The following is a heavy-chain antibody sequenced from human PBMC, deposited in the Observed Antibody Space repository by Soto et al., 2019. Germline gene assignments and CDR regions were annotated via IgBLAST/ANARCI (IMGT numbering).Heavy chain of an antibody. J-gene: IGHJ4*02. CDR2: INHSGST. V-gene: IGHV4-34*01. CDR3: ARGKLSDYVWGSYRYHFDY. Sequence: SETLSLTCAVYGGPFSGYYWSWIRQPPGKGLEWIGEINHSGSTNYNPSLKSRVTISVDTSKNQFSLKLSSVTAADTAVYYCARGKLSDYVWGSYRYHFDYWGQGTVVTVSS. CDR1: GGPFSGYY. D-gene: IGHD3-16*02.